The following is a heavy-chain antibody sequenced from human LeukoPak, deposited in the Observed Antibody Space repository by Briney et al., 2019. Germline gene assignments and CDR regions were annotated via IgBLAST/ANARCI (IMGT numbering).Heavy chain of an antibody. CDR3: ATASPYSGLGDAFDI. CDR2: INSDGSST. V-gene: IGHV3-74*01. J-gene: IGHJ3*02. D-gene: IGHD1-26*01. Sequence: GGSLRLSCAASGFTFSSYWMHWVRQAPGKGLVWVSRINSDGSSTSYADSVRGRFSISRDNAKNTLYLQMNSLRAEDTAVYYCATASPYSGLGDAFDIWGQGTMVTVSS. CDR1: GFTFSSYW.